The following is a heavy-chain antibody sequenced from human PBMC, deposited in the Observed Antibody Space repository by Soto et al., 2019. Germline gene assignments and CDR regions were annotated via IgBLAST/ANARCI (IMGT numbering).Heavy chain of an antibody. V-gene: IGHV1-18*04. CDR2: IRASNGNT. Sequence: SMQVSCKTSGQPFTNYGISWERLSPGHGIAWIGWIRASNGNTNCAQKLQGRVTMTTDTSTSTAYMELRSLRSDDTAVYYCASGQTCGPYY. D-gene: IGHD2-21*01. CDR1: GQPFTNYG. CDR3: ASGQTCGPYY. J-gene: IGHJ4*01.